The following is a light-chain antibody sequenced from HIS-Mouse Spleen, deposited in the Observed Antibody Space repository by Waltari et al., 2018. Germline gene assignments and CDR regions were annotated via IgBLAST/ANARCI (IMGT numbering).Light chain of an antibody. J-gene: IGLJ3*02. CDR1: NSNIGSNT. V-gene: IGLV1-44*01. Sequence: VLTQPPSASGTPGQRVTISCSGSNSNIGSNTVNWYQQLPGTAPKLLIYSNNQRPSGVPDRFPGSKSGTSASLAISGLQSEDEADYYCAAWDDSLNGWVFGGGTKLTVL. CDR2: SNN. CDR3: AAWDDSLNGWV.